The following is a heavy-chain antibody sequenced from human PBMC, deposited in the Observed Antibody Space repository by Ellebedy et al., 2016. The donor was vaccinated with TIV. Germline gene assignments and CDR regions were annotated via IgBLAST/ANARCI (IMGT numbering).Heavy chain of an antibody. CDR3: ARGHIVVVPAAIRGGWFDP. CDR2: IYYSGVT. CDR1: GASISSGDYY. Sequence: SETLSLXXTVSGASISSGDYYWSWIRQLPGEGLEWIGFIYYSGVTYYSPSLKRRVTISVDTSNNQFSLKLSSVTAADTAVYHCARGHIVVVPAAIRGGWFDPWGQGAQVTVSA. D-gene: IGHD2-2*02. J-gene: IGHJ5*02. V-gene: IGHV4-31*03.